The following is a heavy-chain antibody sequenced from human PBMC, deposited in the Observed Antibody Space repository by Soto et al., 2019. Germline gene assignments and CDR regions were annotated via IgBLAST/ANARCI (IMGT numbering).Heavy chain of an antibody. Sequence: QVQLVQSGAEVKKPGASVKVSCKASGYTFTSYGIIWVRQAPGQGLEWMGWISAYNGNTNYAQKLQGRVTMTTDTSTSTAYMEVRSLRSDDTAVYYCAREITVTTTRRYNWFDPWGQGTLVTVSS. J-gene: IGHJ5*02. D-gene: IGHD4-17*01. CDR1: GYTFTSYG. V-gene: IGHV1-18*01. CDR2: ISAYNGNT. CDR3: AREITVTTTRRYNWFDP.